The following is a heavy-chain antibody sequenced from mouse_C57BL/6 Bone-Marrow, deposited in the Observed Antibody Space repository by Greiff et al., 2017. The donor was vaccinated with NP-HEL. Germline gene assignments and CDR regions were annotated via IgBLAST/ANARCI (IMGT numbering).Heavy chain of an antibody. Sequence: QVQLKQSGAELMKPGASVKLSCKATGYTFPGYWIEWVKQRPGHGLEWIGEILPGSGSTNYNEQFKGKATFTADTSSNNAYMQLSSLTTEDSAIYYCAMVPFWVAMDYWGQGTSVTVSS. J-gene: IGHJ4*01. CDR3: AMVPFWVAMDY. CDR1: GYTFPGYW. V-gene: IGHV1-9*01. CDR2: ILPGSGST.